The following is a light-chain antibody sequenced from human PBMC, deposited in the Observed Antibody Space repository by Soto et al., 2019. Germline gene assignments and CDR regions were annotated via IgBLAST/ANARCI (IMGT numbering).Light chain of an antibody. CDR1: SSNIGNNA. Sequence: VLTQPPSVSEAPRQRVTISCSGSSSNIGNNAVNWYQQLPGKAPKLLIYYDDLLPSGVSDRFSGSKSGTSASLAISGLQSEDEADYYCAAWDDSMNGYVFGNGTKVTVL. J-gene: IGLJ1*01. CDR2: YDD. CDR3: AAWDDSMNGYV. V-gene: IGLV1-36*01.